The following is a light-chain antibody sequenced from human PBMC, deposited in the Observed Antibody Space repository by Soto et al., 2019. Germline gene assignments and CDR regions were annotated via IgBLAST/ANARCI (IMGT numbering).Light chain of an antibody. CDR2: EVS. CDR3: FSYTTRSTLV. V-gene: IGLV2-14*01. Sequence: QSALTQPASVSGSPGQSITISCTGTSSDVGGYNYVSWYQQHPAKAPKLMIYEVSNRPSGVSHRFSGSKSGNTASLTISGLQAEVEADYYCFSYTTRSTLVFGGGTKLTVL. J-gene: IGLJ3*02. CDR1: SSDVGGYNY.